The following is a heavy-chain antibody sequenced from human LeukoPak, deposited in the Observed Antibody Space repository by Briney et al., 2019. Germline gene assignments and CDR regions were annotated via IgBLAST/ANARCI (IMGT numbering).Heavy chain of an antibody. J-gene: IGHJ4*02. D-gene: IGHD6-19*01. Sequence: QPGGSLRLSCAASGFTFSSYGMHWVRQAPGKGLEWVAVISYDGSNKYYADSVKGRFTISRDNSKNTLYLQMNSLRAEDTAVYYCAKWGLIAVAAVDYWGQGTLVTVSS. CDR1: GFTFSSYG. V-gene: IGHV3-30*18. CDR3: AKWGLIAVAAVDY. CDR2: ISYDGSNK.